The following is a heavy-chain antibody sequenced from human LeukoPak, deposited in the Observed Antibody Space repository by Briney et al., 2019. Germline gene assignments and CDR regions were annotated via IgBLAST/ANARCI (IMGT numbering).Heavy chain of an antibody. D-gene: IGHD2-2*02. CDR1: GGSISSGSYY. V-gene: IGHV4-61*02. Sequence: PSETLSLTCTVSGGSISSGSYYWSWIRQPAGKGLEWIGRIYTSGSTNYNPSLKSRVTISVDTSKNQFSLKLSSVTAADTAVYYCARVPDCSSTSCYTYHYGMDVWGQGTTVTVSS. J-gene: IGHJ6*02. CDR3: ARVPDCSSTSCYTYHYGMDV. CDR2: IYTSGST.